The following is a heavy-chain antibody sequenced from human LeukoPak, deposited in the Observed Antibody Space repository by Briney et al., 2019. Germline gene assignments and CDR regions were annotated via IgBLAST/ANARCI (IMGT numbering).Heavy chain of an antibody. J-gene: IGHJ4*02. CDR2: IYPGDSDT. V-gene: IGHV5-51*01. Sequence: GESLKISCQGSGYNFPIYWIGWVRQMPGKGLEWMGIIYPGDSDTRYSPFFQGQVTISADKSISTAYLQWSSLKASDTAMYYCARPGVRGYSGYGIDYWGQGTLVTVSS. D-gene: IGHD5-12*01. CDR3: ARPGVRGYSGYGIDY. CDR1: GYNFPIYW.